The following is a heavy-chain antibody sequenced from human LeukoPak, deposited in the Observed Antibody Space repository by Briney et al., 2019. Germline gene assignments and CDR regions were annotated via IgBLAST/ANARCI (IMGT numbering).Heavy chain of an antibody. CDR1: GFTFRSYE. CDR3: ARGSSNGFDV. J-gene: IGHJ3*01. Sequence: GGSLRLSCVASGFTFRSYEMNWVRQAPGKGLEWVANINRDGGETYCVDSVEGRLTISRDNAKNSLSLQMNSLRAEDTAVYYCARGSSNGFDVWGQGTMVTVSA. V-gene: IGHV3-7*05. CDR2: INRDGGET. D-gene: IGHD3-10*01.